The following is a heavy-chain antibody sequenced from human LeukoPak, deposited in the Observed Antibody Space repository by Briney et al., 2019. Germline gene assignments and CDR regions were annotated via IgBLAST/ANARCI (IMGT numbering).Heavy chain of an antibody. V-gene: IGHV3-30-3*01. CDR3: ARGILHGDYSY. J-gene: IGHJ4*02. CDR2: ISYDGSNK. CDR1: GFTFSSYA. Sequence: QAGGSLRLSCAASGFTFSSYAMHWVRQAPGKGLEWVAVISYDGSNKYYADSVKGRFTISRDNSKNTLYLQMNSLRAEDTAVYYCARGILHGDYSYWGQGTLVTVSS. D-gene: IGHD4-17*01.